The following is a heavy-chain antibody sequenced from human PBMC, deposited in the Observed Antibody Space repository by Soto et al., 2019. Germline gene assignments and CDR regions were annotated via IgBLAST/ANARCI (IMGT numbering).Heavy chain of an antibody. CDR2: TPTSGSRI. CDR3: ARQSIFGVVIIDY. J-gene: IGHJ4*02. V-gene: IGHV3-48*02. Sequence: GGSLRLSCVSSGFTFSGYSMNWVRQAPGKGLEWISYTPTSGSRIYYADSVKGRFTISRDNAKNSLYLQMNSLRDEDTAVYYCARQSIFGVVIIDYWGQGTLVTVSS. D-gene: IGHD3-3*01. CDR1: GFTFSGYS.